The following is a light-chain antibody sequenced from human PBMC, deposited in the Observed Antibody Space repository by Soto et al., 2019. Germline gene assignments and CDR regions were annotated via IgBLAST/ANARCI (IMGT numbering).Light chain of an antibody. V-gene: IGKV3-11*01. Sequence: EIMLTQSPGTLSLSPGERATLSCRASQTLGYYLAWFQQKHGQAPRLLIYDTSNRASGIPARFSGSGSGTDFTLTISRLDPEDFAVYYCQQRRDWPLTFGGGTKVEIK. J-gene: IGKJ4*01. CDR3: QQRRDWPLT. CDR1: QTLGYY. CDR2: DTS.